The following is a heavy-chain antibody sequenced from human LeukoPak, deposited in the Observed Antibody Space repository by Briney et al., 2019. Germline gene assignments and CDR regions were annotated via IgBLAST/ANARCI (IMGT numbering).Heavy chain of an antibody. V-gene: IGHV3-48*03. D-gene: IGHD6-13*01. J-gene: IGHJ5*02. Sequence: GGSLRLSCAASGFTFSSYEMNWVRQAPGKGLEWVSYISSSGSTIYYADSVKGRFTISRDNAKNSLYLQMNSLRAEDTAAYYCARVLSSWYKNWFDPWGQGTLVTVSS. CDR3: ARVLSSWYKNWFDP. CDR2: ISSSGSTI. CDR1: GFTFSSYE.